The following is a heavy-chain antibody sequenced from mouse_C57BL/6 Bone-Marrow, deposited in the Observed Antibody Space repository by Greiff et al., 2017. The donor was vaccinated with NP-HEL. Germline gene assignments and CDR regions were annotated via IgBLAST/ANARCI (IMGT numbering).Heavy chain of an antibody. CDR3: ARNYYGSRGNYFDY. J-gene: IGHJ2*01. CDR2: IYPGGGYT. Sequence: QVQLQQSGAELVRPGTSVKMSCKASGYTFTNYWIGWAKQRPGHGLEWIGDIYPGGGYTNYNEKFKGKATLTADKSSSTAYMQFSSLTSEDSAIYYCARNYYGSRGNYFDYWGQGTTLTVSS. D-gene: IGHD1-1*01. CDR1: GYTFTNYW. V-gene: IGHV1-63*01.